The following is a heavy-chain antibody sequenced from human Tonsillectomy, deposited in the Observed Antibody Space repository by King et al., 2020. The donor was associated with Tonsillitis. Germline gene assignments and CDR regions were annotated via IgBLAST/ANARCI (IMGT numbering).Heavy chain of an antibody. D-gene: IGHD6-13*01. V-gene: IGHV3-30*03. CDR1: GFTFSSYG. J-gene: IGHJ4*02. CDR2: ISYDGSNK. CDR3: ARDSVRSAPRGYGSSWGYYFDY. Sequence: VQLVESGGGVVQPGRSLRLSCAASGFTFSSYGMHWVRQAPGKGLEWVTVISYDGSNKYYADSVKGRFTMSRDNSKNTLYLQMNSLRAEDTAVYYCARDSVRSAPRGYGSSWGYYFDYWGQGTLVTVSS.